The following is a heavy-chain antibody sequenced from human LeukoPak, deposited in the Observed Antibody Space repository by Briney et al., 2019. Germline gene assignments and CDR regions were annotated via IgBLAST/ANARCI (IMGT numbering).Heavy chain of an antibody. V-gene: IGHV4-59*01. CDR3: ARTDDHYDILTGYYGYYFDY. J-gene: IGHJ4*02. Sequence: TSETLSLTCTVSGGSISSYYWSWIRQPPGKGLEWIGYIYYSGSTNYNPSPKSRVTISVDTSKNQFSLKLSSVTAADTAVYYCARTDDHYDILTGYYGYYFDYWGQGTLVTVSS. CDR2: IYYSGST. CDR1: GGSISSYY. D-gene: IGHD3-9*01.